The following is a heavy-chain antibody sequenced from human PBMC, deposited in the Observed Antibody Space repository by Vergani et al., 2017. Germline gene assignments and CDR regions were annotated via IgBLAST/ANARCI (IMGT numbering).Heavy chain of an antibody. CDR3: AKDLGGYSSSWYLTVLGAFDI. CDR2: ISGSGGST. J-gene: IGHJ3*02. Sequence: EVQLVESGGGLIQPGGSLRLSCAASGFTFSSYAMSWVRQAPGKGLEWVSAISGSGGSTYYADSVKGRFTISRDNSKNTLYLQMNSLRAEDTAVYYCAKDLGGYSSSWYLTVLGAFDIWGQGTMVTVSS. V-gene: IGHV3-23*04. D-gene: IGHD6-13*01. CDR1: GFTFSSYA.